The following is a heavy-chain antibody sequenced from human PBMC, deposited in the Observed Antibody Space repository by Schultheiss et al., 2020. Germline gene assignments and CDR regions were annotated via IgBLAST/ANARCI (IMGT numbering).Heavy chain of an antibody. J-gene: IGHJ4*02. CDR3: AGRGYSGYDF. Sequence: SETLSLTCAVYGGSFSGYYWSWIRQPPGKGLEWIGEINHSGSTNYNPSLKSRVTISVDTSKNQFSLKLSSVTAADTAVYYCAGRGYSGYDFWGQGTLVTVSS. CDR1: GGSFSGYY. D-gene: IGHD5-12*01. CDR2: INHSGST. V-gene: IGHV4-34*01.